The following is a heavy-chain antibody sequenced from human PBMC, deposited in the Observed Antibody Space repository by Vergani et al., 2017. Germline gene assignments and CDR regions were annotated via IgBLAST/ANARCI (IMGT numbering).Heavy chain of an antibody. CDR2: IWYDGSNE. J-gene: IGHJ4*02. CDR3: ASRYSSSRPVDY. D-gene: IGHD6-13*01. CDR1: GFTFGTFG. V-gene: IGHV3-33*01. Sequence: QVQLVESGGGVVQPGRSLRLSCAASGFTFGTFGMHWVRQAPGKGLEWVAVIWYDGSNEYYADSVKGRFTISRDNSKNTLYLQMNSLRAEDTAVYYCASRYSSSRPVDYWGQGTLVTVSS.